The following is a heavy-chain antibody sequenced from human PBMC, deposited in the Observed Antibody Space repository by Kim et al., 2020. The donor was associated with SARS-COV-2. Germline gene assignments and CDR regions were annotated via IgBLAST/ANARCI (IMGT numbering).Heavy chain of an antibody. CDR1: GFTVSSNY. V-gene: IGHV3-53*01. CDR3: ARVVILTGYRTYYYYYMDV. J-gene: IGHJ6*03. Sequence: GGSLRLSCAASGFTVSSNYMSWVRQAPGKGLEWVSVIYSGGSTYYADSVKGRFTISRDNSKNTLYLQMNSLRAEDTAVYYCARVVILTGYRTYYYYYMDVWGKGTTVTVSS. CDR2: IYSGGST. D-gene: IGHD3-9*01.